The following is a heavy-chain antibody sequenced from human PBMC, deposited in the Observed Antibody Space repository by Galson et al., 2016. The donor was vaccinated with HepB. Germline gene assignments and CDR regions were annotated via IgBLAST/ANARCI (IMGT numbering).Heavy chain of an antibody. Sequence: GSLRLSCAGSGFTFSSYAMSWVRQAPGKGLEWVSLISGSGTNTYYADSVKGRFTISRDNSRNTLYLQMNSLRAEDTAVYYCAKDLTVTLHWFDPWGQGTLVTVSS. J-gene: IGHJ5*02. CDR1: GFTFSSYA. D-gene: IGHD2-15*01. V-gene: IGHV3-23*01. CDR3: AKDLTVTLHWFDP. CDR2: ISGSGTNT.